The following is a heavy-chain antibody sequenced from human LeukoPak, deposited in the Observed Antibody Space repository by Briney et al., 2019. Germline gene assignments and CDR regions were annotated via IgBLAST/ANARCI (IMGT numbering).Heavy chain of an antibody. Sequence: GASVKVSCKASGYTFTSYYMHWVGRAPGQGLELMVIINPSGGSTGYAQKFQCRVTMTRDTSTSTVYMELSSLRSEDTAVYYCARDLRFTGAWGQGTLVTVSS. D-gene: IGHD3-10*01. CDR3: ARDLRFTGA. V-gene: IGHV1-46*01. CDR1: GYTFTSYY. CDR2: INPSGGST. J-gene: IGHJ4*02.